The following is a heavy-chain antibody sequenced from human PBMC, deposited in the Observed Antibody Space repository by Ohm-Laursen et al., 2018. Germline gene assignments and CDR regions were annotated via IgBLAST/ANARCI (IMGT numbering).Heavy chain of an antibody. Sequence: SLRLSCAASGFTVSSNYMSWVRQAPGKGLVWVANIKEDGSEQNYVDSVKGRFTISRDNAENSLYLQMNSLRVEDTAVYYCVRGRSSVDYWGQGTLVTVSS. V-gene: IGHV3-7*01. CDR3: VRGRSSVDY. CDR1: GFTVSSNY. D-gene: IGHD3-10*01. CDR2: IKEDGSEQ. J-gene: IGHJ4*02.